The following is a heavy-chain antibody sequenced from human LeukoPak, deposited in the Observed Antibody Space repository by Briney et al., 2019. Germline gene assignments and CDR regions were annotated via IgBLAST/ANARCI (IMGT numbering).Heavy chain of an antibody. Sequence: PGGSLRLSCAASGITFSSSAMSWVRQAPGKGLEWVSFIDSSDKTTYYADSVKGRFAISRDNSKNTLYLQLTSLRVDDTAVYYCARYCGGGSCFDYWGRGTLVTVSS. V-gene: IGHV3-23*05. J-gene: IGHJ4*02. CDR2: IDSSDKTT. D-gene: IGHD2-15*01. CDR3: ARYCGGGSCFDY. CDR1: GITFSSSA.